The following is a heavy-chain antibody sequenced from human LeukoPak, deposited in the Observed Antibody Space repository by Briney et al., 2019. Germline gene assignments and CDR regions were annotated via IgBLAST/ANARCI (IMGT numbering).Heavy chain of an antibody. D-gene: IGHD3-10*01. CDR3: ARAGYYSGSGDSGEIDF. CDR2: IYSDGTT. V-gene: IGHV3-53*01. J-gene: IGHJ4*02. Sequence: GGSLRLSCPVSGLTVSSNYMSWVRQAPGKWLEWVSLIYSDGTTYYADSVKGRFSISRDNSKNTVYLQMNSLRAEDTRMYYCARAGYYSGSGDSGEIDFWGQGTLVTVSS. CDR1: GLTVSSNY.